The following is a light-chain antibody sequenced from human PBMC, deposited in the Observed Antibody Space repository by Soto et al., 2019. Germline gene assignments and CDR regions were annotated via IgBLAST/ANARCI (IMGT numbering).Light chain of an antibody. V-gene: IGKV3-11*01. CDR2: GAF. CDR3: QQRNIWPPVT. Sequence: EIVLTQSPGTLSLSPGERATLCCRASPSVANFVAWYQQKPGQAPRLLIYGAFNRATGIPARFSGSGSGTDFTLTISSLEPEDSAVYYCQQRNIWPPVTFGHGTRLEI. CDR1: PSVANF. J-gene: IGKJ5*01.